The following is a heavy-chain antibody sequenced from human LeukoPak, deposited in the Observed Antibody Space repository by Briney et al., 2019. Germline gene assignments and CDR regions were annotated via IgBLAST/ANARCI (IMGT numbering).Heavy chain of an antibody. V-gene: IGHV1-18*01. CDR2: ISAYNGNT. CDR3: ARVLTYYDILTGYFGVADWFDP. CDR1: GYTFTSYG. J-gene: IGHJ5*02. Sequence: ASVKVSCKASGYTFTSYGISWVRQAPGQGLEWMGWISAYNGNTNYAQKLQGRVTMTTDTSTSTAYMELRSLRSDDTAVYYCARVLTYYDILTGYFGVADWFDPWGQGTLVTLSS. D-gene: IGHD3-9*01.